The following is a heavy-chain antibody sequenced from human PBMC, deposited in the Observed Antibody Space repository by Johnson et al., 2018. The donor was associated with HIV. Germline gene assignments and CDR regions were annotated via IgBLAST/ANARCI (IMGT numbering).Heavy chain of an antibody. V-gene: IGHV3-30*18. CDR1: GFTFSTYG. J-gene: IGHJ3*02. CDR2: ISYDGSHK. D-gene: IGHD6-13*01. Sequence: QMQLVESGGGLVQPGGSLILSCAASGFTFSTYGMHWVRQAPGKGLEWVAVISYDGSHKYYADSVKGRFTISRDNSKNTLYLQMNSLRAEDTAVYYCAKEGQDLRSSSSDDAFDIWGQGTMVTVSS. CDR3: AKEGQDLRSSSSDDAFDI.